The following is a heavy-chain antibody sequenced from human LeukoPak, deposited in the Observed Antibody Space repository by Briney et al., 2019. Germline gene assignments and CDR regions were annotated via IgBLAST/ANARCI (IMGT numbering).Heavy chain of an antibody. J-gene: IGHJ4*02. CDR3: ARAHTSSTSFDDY. V-gene: IGHV1-18*01. D-gene: IGHD2-2*01. Sequence: ASVKVSCKASGGNFRNYGFHWVRQAPGQGLEWMGWISAYNGNTNYAQKLQGRVTMPTDTSTSTAYMELRSLRSDDTAVYYCARAHTSSTSFDDYWGQGTLVTVSS. CDR2: ISAYNGNT. CDR1: GGNFRNYG.